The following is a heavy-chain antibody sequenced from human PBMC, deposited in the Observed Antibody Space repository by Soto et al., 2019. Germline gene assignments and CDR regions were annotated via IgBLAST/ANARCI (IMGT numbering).Heavy chain of an antibody. J-gene: IGHJ3*02. CDR3: ARRGKTYYDYIWGSYVDAFDI. CDR2: INPSGGST. Sequence: ASVKVSCKASGYTFTSYYMHWVRQAPGQGLEWMGIINPSGGSTSYAQKFQGRVTMTRDTSTSTVYMELGSLRSEDTAVYYCARRGKTYYDYIWGSYVDAFDIWGQGTMVTVSS. CDR1: GYTFTSYY. V-gene: IGHV1-46*03. D-gene: IGHD3-16*01.